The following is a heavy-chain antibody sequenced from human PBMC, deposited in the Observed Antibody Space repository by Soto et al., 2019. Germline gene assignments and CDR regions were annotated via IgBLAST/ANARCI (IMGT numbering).Heavy chain of an antibody. V-gene: IGHV4-4*02. D-gene: IGHD5-12*01. CDR1: GGSISTTYW. J-gene: IGHJ6*02. CDR3: ARNDAYDLDV. CDR2: IHHGTGT. Sequence: QVQLQESGPGLVKPSGTLSLTCAVSGGSISTTYWWSWVRQSPGKGLEWIGEIHHGTGTNYNPSPKSRVTKSLDQSKNQLLPRPAFGAVADTAVYYCARNDAYDLDVWGQGTTVTVSS.